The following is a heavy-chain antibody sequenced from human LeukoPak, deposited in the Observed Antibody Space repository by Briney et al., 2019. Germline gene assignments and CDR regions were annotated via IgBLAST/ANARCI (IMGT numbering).Heavy chain of an antibody. CDR1: GFTFSSYG. J-gene: IGHJ6*02. CDR2: ISYDGSNK. CDR3: AKDRRYFDWLYGMDV. D-gene: IGHD3-9*01. V-gene: IGHV3-30*18. Sequence: PGGSLRLSCAASGFTFSSYGMHWVRQAPGKGLEGVAVISYDGSNKYYADSVKGRFTISRDNSKNTLSLQMNSLRAEDTAVYYCAKDRRYFDWLYGMDVWGQGTTVTVSS.